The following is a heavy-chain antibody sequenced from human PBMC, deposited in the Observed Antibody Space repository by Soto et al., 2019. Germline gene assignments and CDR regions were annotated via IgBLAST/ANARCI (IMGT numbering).Heavy chain of an antibody. V-gene: IGHV1-8*01. J-gene: IGHJ4*02. CDR1: GYTFTTYD. CDR2: MNPNSGNT. CDR3: TRGEWELSY. Sequence: QVQLMQSGAEVKKPGASVKVSCKPSGYTFTTYDINWVRQATGQGLEWMGWMNPNSGNTGYAQKFQGRVTMTRNTSISTAYMELNSLTSEDTAVYYCTRGEWELSYWGQGTLVTVSS. D-gene: IGHD1-26*01.